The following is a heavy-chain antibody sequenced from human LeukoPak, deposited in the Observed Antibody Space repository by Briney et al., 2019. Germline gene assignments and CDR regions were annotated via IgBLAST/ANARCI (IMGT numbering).Heavy chain of an antibody. CDR1: EFSVGSNY. CDR2: YSGGST. Sequence: PGGSLRLTCAASEFSVGSNYMTWVRQAPGKGLEWVSLYSGGSTYYADSVKGRFTISKDHSKNTLYLQMNSLRAEDTAVYYCARGPSGYHNTGGQGTLVTVSS. V-gene: IGHV3-66*01. J-gene: IGHJ4*02. CDR3: ARGPSGYHNT. D-gene: IGHD5-12*01.